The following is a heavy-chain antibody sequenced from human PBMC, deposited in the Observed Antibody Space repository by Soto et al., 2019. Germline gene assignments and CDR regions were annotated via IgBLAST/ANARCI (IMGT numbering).Heavy chain of an antibody. CDR2: ISWNSGSI. D-gene: IGHD5-18*01. CDR3: AEEGVDTAMSPADYFDY. Sequence: EVQLVESGGGLVQPGRSLRLSCAASGFTFDDYAMHWVRQAPGKGLEWVSGISWNSGSIGYADSVKGRFTISRDNAKNSLYLQMNSLRAEDTALYYCAEEGVDTAMSPADYFDYWGQGTLVTVSS. V-gene: IGHV3-9*01. J-gene: IGHJ4*02. CDR1: GFTFDDYA.